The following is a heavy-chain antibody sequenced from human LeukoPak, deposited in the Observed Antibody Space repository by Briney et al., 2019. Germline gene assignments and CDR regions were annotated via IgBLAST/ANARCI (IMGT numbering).Heavy chain of an antibody. J-gene: IGHJ4*02. CDR2: INTQGTYT. D-gene: IGHD2-15*01. Sequence: GGSLRLSCAVSGITFSSYWMHWVRQDPGRGLLWVSRINTQGTYTNYADSVKGRFTISRDNAKNTLYLQMSSLRVDDTAVYYCVIDLGDYNDFWGQGTLVSVSS. CDR3: VIDLGDYNDF. CDR1: GITFSSYW. V-gene: IGHV3-74*01.